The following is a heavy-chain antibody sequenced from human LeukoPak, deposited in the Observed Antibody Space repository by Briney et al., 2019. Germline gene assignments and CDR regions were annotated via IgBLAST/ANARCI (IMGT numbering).Heavy chain of an antibody. Sequence: SGGSLRLSCVVSGFTFSSYAMHWVRQAPGKGLEYVSAISSNGGSTYYANSVKGRFTISRDNSKNTLYLQMGSLRVEDMAVYYCARASSGWYGCWGQGTLVTVSS. CDR2: ISSNGGST. D-gene: IGHD6-19*01. V-gene: IGHV3-64*01. J-gene: IGHJ5*01. CDR1: GFTFSSYA. CDR3: ARASSGWYGC.